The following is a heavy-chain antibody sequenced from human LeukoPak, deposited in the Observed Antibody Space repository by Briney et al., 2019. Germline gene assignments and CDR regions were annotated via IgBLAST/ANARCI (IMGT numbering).Heavy chain of an antibody. D-gene: IGHD2-21*02. J-gene: IGHJ4*02. V-gene: IGHV1-2*02. CDR1: GYTFTGYY. CDR2: INPNSGGT. Sequence: WASVKVSCKASGYTFTGYYMHWVRQAPGQGLEWMGWINPNSGGTNYAQKFQGRVTMTRDTSISTAYMELSRLRSDDTAVYYCALTAPDLYYFDYWGQGTLVTVSS. CDR3: ALTAPDLYYFDY.